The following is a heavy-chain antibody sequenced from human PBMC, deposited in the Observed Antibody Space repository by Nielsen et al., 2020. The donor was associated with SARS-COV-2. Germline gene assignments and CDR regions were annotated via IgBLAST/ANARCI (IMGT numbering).Heavy chain of an antibody. V-gene: IGHV3-21*04. Sequence: GGSLRLSCAASGFTLTSYGMSWVRQAPGKGLEWVAVIGGGVSSTFYADSVKGRFTISRDNAKNSVFLEMNSLRAEDTALYYCARRGYSGYNDYWGQGTLVTVSS. J-gene: IGHJ4*02. CDR1: GFTLTSYG. CDR3: ARRGYSGYNDY. D-gene: IGHD5-12*01. CDR2: IGGGVSST.